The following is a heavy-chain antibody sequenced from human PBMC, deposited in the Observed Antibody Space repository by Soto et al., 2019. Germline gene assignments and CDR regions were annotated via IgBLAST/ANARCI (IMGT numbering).Heavy chain of an antibody. Sequence: PSETLSLTCTVSGGSISSYYWSWIRQPPGKGLEWIGYIYYSGSTNYNPSLKSRVTISVDTSKNQFSLKLSSVTAADTAVYYCARRGGGANYFDYWGQGTLVTVSS. CDR2: IYYSGST. V-gene: IGHV4-59*01. D-gene: IGHD1-26*01. J-gene: IGHJ4*02. CDR1: GGSISSYY. CDR3: ARRGGGANYFDY.